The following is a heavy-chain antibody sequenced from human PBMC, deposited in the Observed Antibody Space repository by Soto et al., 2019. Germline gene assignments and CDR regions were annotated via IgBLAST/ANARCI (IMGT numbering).Heavy chain of an antibody. CDR2: IYYRGNT. J-gene: IGHJ4*02. Sequence: QVQLQESGPGLVKASQTLSLTCTVSGGSISSGGYYWSWIRQHPGKGLEWIGYIYYRGNTYYNPSLNSRVTISVDTSKNQFSQKLSSLTAADTAVYYCARGGTVVFDYLGQGTLVTVSS. CDR1: GGSISSGGYY. D-gene: IGHD4-17*01. V-gene: IGHV4-31*02. CDR3: ARGGTVVFDY.